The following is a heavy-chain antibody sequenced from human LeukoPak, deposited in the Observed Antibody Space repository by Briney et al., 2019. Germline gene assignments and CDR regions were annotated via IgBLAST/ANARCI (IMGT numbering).Heavy chain of an antibody. J-gene: IGHJ4*02. D-gene: IGHD2-2*01. CDR1: GFTFSSYA. Sequence: PGGSLRLSCAASGFTFSSYAMSWVRQAPGKGLEWVSAITDSGGSTYSADSVKGRFTISRDNSKNTLYLEMSSLRAEDTAVYYCAKAPLGYCSSTSCYYLDYWGQGTLVTVSS. V-gene: IGHV3-23*01. CDR2: ITDSGGST. CDR3: AKAPLGYCSSTSCYYLDY.